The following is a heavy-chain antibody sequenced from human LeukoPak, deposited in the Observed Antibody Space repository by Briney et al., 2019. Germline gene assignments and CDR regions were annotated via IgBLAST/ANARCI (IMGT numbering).Heavy chain of an antibody. CDR2: IYHTGST. V-gene: IGHV4-38-2*01. CDR1: GYSISRGYY. J-gene: IGHJ4*02. Sequence: KTSETLSLTCGVPGYSISRGYYWAWIRQPPGKGLEWIGTIYHTGSTYYTPSLGSRVTISVDTSKNEFSLNLNSVTAADTAVYYCARAGWIITSGIDYWGQGALVTVSS. CDR3: ARAGWIITSGIDY. D-gene: IGHD3-10*01.